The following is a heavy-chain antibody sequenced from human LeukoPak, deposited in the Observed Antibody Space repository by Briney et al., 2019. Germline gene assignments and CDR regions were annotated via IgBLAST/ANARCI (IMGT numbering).Heavy chain of an antibody. CDR1: GFTFSSYG. CDR3: ARRFDC. CDR2: IRYDGSNK. J-gene: IGHJ4*02. V-gene: IGHV3-30*02. Sequence: GGSLRLSCAASGFTFSSYGMHWVRQAPGKGLEWVTFIRYDGSNKYYAVSVKGRFTISRDNAKNSLYLQMNSLRAEDTAVYYCARRFDCWGQGTLVTVSS.